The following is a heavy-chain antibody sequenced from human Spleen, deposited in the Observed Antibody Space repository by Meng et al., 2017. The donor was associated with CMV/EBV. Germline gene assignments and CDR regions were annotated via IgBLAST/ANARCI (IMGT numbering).Heavy chain of an antibody. CDR2: INGDGRST. V-gene: IGHV3-74*01. Sequence: GGSLRLSCAASGFTFSSYWMHWVRQVPGKGLVWVSRINGDGRSTSYADSVKGRFTISRDNAKNTVYLQMDSLRAEDTAVYYCASGYTGSYGGFDYWGQGTLVTVSS. CDR3: ASGYTGSYGGFDY. J-gene: IGHJ4*02. CDR1: GFTFSSYW. D-gene: IGHD1-26*01.